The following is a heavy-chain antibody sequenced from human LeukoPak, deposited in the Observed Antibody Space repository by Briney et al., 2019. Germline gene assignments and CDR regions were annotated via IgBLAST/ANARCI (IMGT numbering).Heavy chain of an antibody. CDR2: IWYDGSNK. V-gene: IGHV3-33*01. Sequence: PGRSLRLSCAASGFTFSSYGMHWVRQAPGKGLEWVAVIWYDGSNKYYADSVKGRFTISRDNSKNTLYLQMNSLRAEDTAVYYCARDREDSSSSGSYDYWGQGTPVTVSS. CDR3: ARDREDSSSSGSYDY. J-gene: IGHJ4*02. CDR1: GFTFSSYG. D-gene: IGHD6-6*01.